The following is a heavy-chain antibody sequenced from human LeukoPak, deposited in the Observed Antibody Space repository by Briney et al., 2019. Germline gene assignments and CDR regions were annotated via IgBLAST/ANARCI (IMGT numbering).Heavy chain of an antibody. CDR3: ARDQGGSYSDYYYYYMDV. CDR2: IYTSGST. V-gene: IGHV4-4*07. CDR1: GGSISSYY. Sequence: PSETLSLTCTVSGGSISSYYWSWIRQPAGKGLEWIGRIYTSGSTNYNPSLKSRVTMSVDTSKNQFSLKLSSVTAADTAVYYCARDQGGSYSDYYYYYMDVWGKGTTVTVSS. J-gene: IGHJ6*03. D-gene: IGHD1-26*01.